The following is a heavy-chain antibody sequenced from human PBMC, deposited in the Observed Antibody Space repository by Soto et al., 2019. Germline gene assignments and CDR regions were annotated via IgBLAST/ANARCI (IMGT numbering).Heavy chain of an antibody. Sequence: VGSLRLSCAASGFTFDDYTMHWVRQAPGKGLEWVSLISWDGGSTYYADSVKGRFTISRDNSKNSLYLQMNSLRTEDTALYYCARGGSSSWYRNLGGMDVCGQRTTVTVSS. D-gene: IGHD6-13*01. CDR1: GFTFDDYT. CDR2: ISWDGGST. V-gene: IGHV3-43*01. J-gene: IGHJ6*02. CDR3: ARGGSSSWYRNLGGMDV.